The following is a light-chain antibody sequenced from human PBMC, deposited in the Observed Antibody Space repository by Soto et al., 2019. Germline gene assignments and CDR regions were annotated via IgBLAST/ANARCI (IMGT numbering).Light chain of an antibody. CDR2: SAS. Sequence: DIQLTQSPSFLPASVGDRVTITCRASQGISNYLAWYQQKPGKAPNLLIYSASTLHTGVPSRFSGSGSGTDFTLTIRGLQPEDFSTCYCQQLTSSPPWTFGQGTKVEIK. V-gene: IGKV1-9*01. CDR3: QQLTSSPPWT. J-gene: IGKJ1*01. CDR1: QGISNY.